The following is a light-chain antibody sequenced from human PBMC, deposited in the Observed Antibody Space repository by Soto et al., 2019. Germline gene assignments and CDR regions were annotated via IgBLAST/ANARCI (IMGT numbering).Light chain of an antibody. V-gene: IGKV2-30*02. CDR3: MQATHWPWT. J-gene: IGKJ1*01. CDR1: QGLVHSGRSTY. CDR2: KVS. Sequence: DVVMTQSPLSLPVTLGQPASISCRSGQGLVHSGRSTYLSWFQQRPGQSPRRLIYKVSNRDSGVPDRFSGSGSGTDFTLKISRVEAEDVGLYYCMQATHWPWTFGQGTKVEIK.